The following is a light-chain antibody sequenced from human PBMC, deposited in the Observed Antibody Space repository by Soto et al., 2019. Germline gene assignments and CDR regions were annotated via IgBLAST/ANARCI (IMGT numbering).Light chain of an antibody. Sequence: EIVMTQSPATLSVSPGERATLSCRASQTVSVNLAWYQQKPGQAPRLLIYGASTRATGVPARFSGSGSGTEFTLTISSLQSEDFAVYYYQQYNDWPPFTFGPGTRVDIK. CDR3: QQYNDWPPFT. J-gene: IGKJ3*01. V-gene: IGKV3-15*01. CDR2: GAS. CDR1: QTVSVN.